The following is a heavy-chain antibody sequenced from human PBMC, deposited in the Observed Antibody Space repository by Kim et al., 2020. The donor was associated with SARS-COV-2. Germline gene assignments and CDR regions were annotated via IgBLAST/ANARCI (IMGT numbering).Heavy chain of an antibody. CDR3: ARMGLITGTGGAIGC. J-gene: IGHJ4*02. V-gene: IGHV2-70*01. CDR2: IDWTDDK. D-gene: IGHD1-20*01. CDR1: SLTTSGMS. Sequence: SLTTSGMSVNWIRQPPGKALEWLALIDWTDDKYYSISLKTRLTISKDTSKNQVVLSMTNMHPVDTATYYCARMGLITGTGGAIGCWGQGTLSTVSS.